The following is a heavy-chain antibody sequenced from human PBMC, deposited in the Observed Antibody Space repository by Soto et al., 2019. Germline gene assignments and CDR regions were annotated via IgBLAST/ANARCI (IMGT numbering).Heavy chain of an antibody. J-gene: IGHJ4*02. CDR2: INHSGST. D-gene: IGHD3-16*02. Sequence: SETLSLTCAVYGGSFSGYYWSWIRQPPGKGLEWIGEINHSGSTNYNPSLKSRVTISVDTSKNQFSLKLSSVTAADTAVYYCARSEHDYVWGSYRLGPFDYWGQGTLVTVSS. CDR1: GGSFSGYY. CDR3: ARSEHDYVWGSYRLGPFDY. V-gene: IGHV4-34*01.